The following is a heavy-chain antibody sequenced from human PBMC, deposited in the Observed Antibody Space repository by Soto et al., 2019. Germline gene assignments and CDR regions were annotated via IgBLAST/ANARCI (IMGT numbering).Heavy chain of an antibody. D-gene: IGHD2-21*02. Sequence: QVQLVESGGGVVQPGTSIRLSCKASGFIFRDYLIHWVRKAPGKGLEWLAVLSFDGTAEYYADSTRGRFTISRDIPKSTTYLVINNVRREDTAMYYCARVATRLQSMEVLEYWGQGTLVTVPS. CDR3: ARVATRLQSMEVLEY. CDR1: GFIFRDYL. CDR2: LSFDGTAE. J-gene: IGHJ4*02. V-gene: IGHV3-30*03.